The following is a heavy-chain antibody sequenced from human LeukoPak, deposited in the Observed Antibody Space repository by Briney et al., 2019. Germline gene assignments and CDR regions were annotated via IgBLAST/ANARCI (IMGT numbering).Heavy chain of an antibody. V-gene: IGHV3-23*01. CDR3: AKDRRGITAVLDY. D-gene: IGHD6-6*01. Sequence: GGSPRLSCAASGFTFSSYAMSWVRQAPGRGLEWVSAFSGSGGNTYYADSVKGRFTISRDNSKNTLYLQMNSLRAEDTAVYYCAKDRRGITAVLDYWGQGTLVTVSS. J-gene: IGHJ4*02. CDR1: GFTFSSYA. CDR2: FSGSGGNT.